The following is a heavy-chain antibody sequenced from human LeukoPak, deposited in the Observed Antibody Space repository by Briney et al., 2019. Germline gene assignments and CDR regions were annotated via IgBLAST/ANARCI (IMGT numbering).Heavy chain of an antibody. D-gene: IGHD1-14*01. J-gene: IGHJ4*02. CDR2: ISGSGGST. V-gene: IGHV3-23*01. Sequence: GGSLRLSCAASGFTFSSYAMSWVRQAPGKGLEWVSAISGSGGSTYYADSVKGRFTISRDNAKNTLYLQMNSLRAEDTAVYYCARDSAGVSPLYYWGQGTLVTVSS. CDR3: ARDSAGVSPLYY. CDR1: GFTFSSYA.